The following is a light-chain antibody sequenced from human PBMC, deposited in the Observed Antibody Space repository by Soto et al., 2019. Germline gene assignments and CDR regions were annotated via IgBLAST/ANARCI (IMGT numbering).Light chain of an antibody. V-gene: IGLV2-18*02. Sequence: QSALTQPPSVSASPGQSVTISCTGTASDVGGYNRVSWYQQPPGTAPKLMIYEVSNRPSGVPDRFSGSKSGNTASLTISGLQAADEADYYCSSYTSSNTLLFGGGTKLTVL. CDR3: SSYTSSNTLL. CDR2: EVS. J-gene: IGLJ2*01. CDR1: ASDVGGYNR.